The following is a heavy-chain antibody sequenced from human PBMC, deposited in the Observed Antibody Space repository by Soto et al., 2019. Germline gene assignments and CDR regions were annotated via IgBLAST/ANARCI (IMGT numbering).Heavy chain of an antibody. D-gene: IGHD3-10*01. CDR3: AKVSRKGSAIDFDY. Sequence: QEQRVQSGAELKKPGASVKVSCKASGYTFSNYDMNWVRQATGQGPEWIGWVNPNNGDTGYAQKFQGRVTPTTDISTTTAYMELTSLRSEDTAIYYCAKVSRKGSAIDFDYWCQGTLITVSS. CDR2: VNPNNGDT. V-gene: IGHV1-8*01. J-gene: IGHJ4*02. CDR1: GYTFSNYD.